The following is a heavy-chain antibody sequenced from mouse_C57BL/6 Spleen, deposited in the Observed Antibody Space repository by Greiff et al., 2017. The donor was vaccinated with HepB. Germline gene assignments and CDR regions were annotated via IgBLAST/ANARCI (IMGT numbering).Heavy chain of an antibody. Sequence: LKQSGAELVRPGASVKLSCTASGFNIKDDYMHWVKQRPEQGLEWIGWIDPENGDTEYASKFQGKATITADTSSNTAYLQLSSLTSEDTAVYYCTTDSRFAYWGQGTLVTVSA. J-gene: IGHJ3*01. CDR3: TTDSRFAY. CDR2: IDPENGDT. V-gene: IGHV14-4*01. CDR1: GFNIKDDY.